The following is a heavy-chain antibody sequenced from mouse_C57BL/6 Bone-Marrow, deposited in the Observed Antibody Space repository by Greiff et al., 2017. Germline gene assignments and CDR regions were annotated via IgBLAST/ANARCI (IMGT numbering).Heavy chain of an antibody. CDR1: GYTFTDYY. Sequence: VQLQQSGPVLVKPGASMKMSCKASGYTFTDYYMNWVKQSHGKSLEWIGVINPYNGGTSYNQKFKGKATLTVDKSSSTAYMELNSLTSEDSAVYYCARAAYYGRGYYAMDYWGQGTSGTVSS. V-gene: IGHV1-19*01. CDR2: INPYNGGT. D-gene: IGHD1-1*01. J-gene: IGHJ4*01. CDR3: ARAAYYGRGYYAMDY.